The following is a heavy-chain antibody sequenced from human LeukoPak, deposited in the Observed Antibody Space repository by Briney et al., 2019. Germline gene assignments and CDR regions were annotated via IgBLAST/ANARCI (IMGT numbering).Heavy chain of an antibody. V-gene: IGHV4-34*01. Sequence: SETLSLTCAVYGGSFSGYYWSWIRQPPGKGLEWIGEINHSGSTNYNPSLKSRVTISVDTSKNQFSLKLSSVTAADTAVYYCARDPPRDRLSGLYYYYGMDVWGQGTTVTVSS. CDR3: ARDPPRDRLSGLYYYYGMDV. D-gene: IGHD3/OR15-3a*01. J-gene: IGHJ6*02. CDR2: INHSGST. CDR1: GGSFSGYY.